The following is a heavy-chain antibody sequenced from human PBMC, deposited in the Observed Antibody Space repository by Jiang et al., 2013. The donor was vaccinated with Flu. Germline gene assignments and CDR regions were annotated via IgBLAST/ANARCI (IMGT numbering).Heavy chain of an antibody. D-gene: IGHD6-19*01. J-gene: IGHJ4*01. CDR3: VRHALGGSGWHYFDD. CDR2: VDPRSSYT. CDR1: GYPFSDYW. Sequence: GAEVKKPGESLRISCKGSGYPFSDYWITWVRQMPGKGLEWMGRVDPRSSYTANSPSFKATSQSQLTSPSVLPTCSEQPEGLGHRYYYCVRHALGGSGWHYFDDWGQEPWSRLL. V-gene: IGHV5-10-1*01.